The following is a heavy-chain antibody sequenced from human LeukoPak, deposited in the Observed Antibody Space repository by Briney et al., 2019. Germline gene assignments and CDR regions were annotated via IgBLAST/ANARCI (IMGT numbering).Heavy chain of an antibody. CDR1: GGSISSYY. D-gene: IGHD3-10*01. CDR3: AXXXXXXYGSGSYYYYYYYMDV. J-gene: IGHJ6*03. CDR2: IYYSGST. Sequence: SETLSLTCTVSGGSISSYYWSWIRQPPGKGLEWIGYIYYSGSTNYNPSLKSRVTISVDTSKNQFSLKLSSVTAADTAVYYCAXXXXXXYGSGSYYYYYYYMDVWGKGTTVTISS. V-gene: IGHV4-59*01.